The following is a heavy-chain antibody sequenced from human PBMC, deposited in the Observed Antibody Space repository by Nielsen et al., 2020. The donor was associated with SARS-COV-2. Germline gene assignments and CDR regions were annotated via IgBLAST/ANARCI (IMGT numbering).Heavy chain of an antibody. D-gene: IGHD1-26*01. CDR1: GYTFTDYY. Sequence: ASVKVSCKASGYTFTDYYMHWVRQAPGQGLEWMGWINPNSGGTNYAQKFQGWVTMTRDTSISTAYMELSRLRSDDTAVYYCARDEVGATTGFDYWGQGTLVTVSS. CDR2: INPNSGGT. J-gene: IGHJ4*02. V-gene: IGHV1-2*04. CDR3: ARDEVGATTGFDY.